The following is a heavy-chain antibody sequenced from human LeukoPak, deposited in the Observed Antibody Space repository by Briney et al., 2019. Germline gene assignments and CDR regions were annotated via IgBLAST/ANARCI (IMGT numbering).Heavy chain of an antibody. D-gene: IGHD5-24*01. J-gene: IGHJ4*02. V-gene: IGHV3-48*04. CDR1: GFTFSYYS. CDR2: ISSSGSTI. CDR3: ARDVIGGDGYNYFGY. Sequence: PGGSLRLSCAASGFTFSYYSMNWVRQAPGKGLEWVSYISSSGSTIYYADSVKGRFTISRDNAKNSLYLQMNSLRAEDTAVYYCARDVIGGDGYNYFGYWGQGTLVTVSS.